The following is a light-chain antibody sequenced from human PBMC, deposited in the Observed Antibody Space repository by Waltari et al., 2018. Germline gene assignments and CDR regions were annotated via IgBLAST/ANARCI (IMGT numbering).Light chain of an antibody. CDR2: DAS. CDR1: QSVSTY. CDR3: QQRSDWPPLT. J-gene: IGKJ4*01. Sequence: DIVLTQAPATLSLSPRARATLSGRASQSVSTYLALYQKKPGQPPRLLILDASRRAAGIPARFSGSGSGTDFTLTISSLEPEDFAVYYCQQRSDWPPLTYGGGTKVEIK. V-gene: IGKV3-11*01.